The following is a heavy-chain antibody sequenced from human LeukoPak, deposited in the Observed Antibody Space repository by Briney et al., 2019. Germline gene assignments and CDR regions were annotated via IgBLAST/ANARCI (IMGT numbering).Heavy chain of an antibody. V-gene: IGHV4-59*08. Sequence: PSETLSLTCTVSCGSITSDYWSWIRQPPGKGLEWIGYISYSGSTSYDPSLKSRVTISGDSSKKQFSLKLSSVTAADTAVYYCARFYYDSRGYWYYFDYWGQGTLVTASS. CDR1: CGSITSDY. CDR2: ISYSGST. J-gene: IGHJ4*02. CDR3: ARFYYDSRGYWYYFDY. D-gene: IGHD3-22*01.